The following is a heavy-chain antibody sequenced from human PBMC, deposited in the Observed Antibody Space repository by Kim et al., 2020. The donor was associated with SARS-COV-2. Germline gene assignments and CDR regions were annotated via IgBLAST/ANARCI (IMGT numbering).Heavy chain of an antibody. CDR2: ISWNSGSI. V-gene: IGHV3-9*01. Sequence: GGSLRLSCAASGFTFDDYAMHWVRQAPGKGLEWVSGISWNSGSIGYADSVKGRFTISRDNAKNSLYLQMNSLRAEDTALYYCAKDKGSIVGATLDYWGQGTLGTGSS. CDR1: GFTFDDYA. D-gene: IGHD1-26*01. CDR3: AKDKGSIVGATLDY. J-gene: IGHJ4*02.